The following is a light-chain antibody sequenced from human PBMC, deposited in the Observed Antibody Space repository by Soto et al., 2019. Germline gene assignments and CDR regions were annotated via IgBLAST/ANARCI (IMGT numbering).Light chain of an antibody. Sequence: DIQMPQSPSSLSASVGDRVTITCQASQDISNYLNWYQQKPGKAPKLLIYDASNLETGVPSRFSGSGSGTDFTFTISSLQPEDIATYYCQQYSNWPLTFGGGTKVDI. V-gene: IGKV1-33*01. CDR1: QDISNY. J-gene: IGKJ4*01. CDR2: DAS. CDR3: QQYSNWPLT.